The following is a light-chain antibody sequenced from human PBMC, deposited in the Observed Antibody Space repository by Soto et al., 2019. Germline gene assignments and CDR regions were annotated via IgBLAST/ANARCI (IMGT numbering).Light chain of an antibody. V-gene: IGKV1-5*03. J-gene: IGKJ1*01. CDR2: KAS. Sequence: DIQMTQSPSTLSASVGDRVTITGRASQSISSWLAWYQQNPGKAPKLLIYKASSLESGVPSRFSGSGSGTSFTVTISSLQPDEFATYDDPQYNSYPCTFGQGTKVEIK. CDR1: QSISSW. CDR3: PQYNSYPCT.